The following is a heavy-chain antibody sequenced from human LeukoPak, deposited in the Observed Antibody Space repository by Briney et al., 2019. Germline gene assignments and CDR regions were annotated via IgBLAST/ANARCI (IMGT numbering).Heavy chain of an antibody. J-gene: IGHJ4*02. CDR3: ARLSGSYYEADY. D-gene: IGHD1-26*01. Sequence: TGGSLRLSCAASGSTVGSSYMGWVRQAPGKGLEWVSVIYSGGSTYYADSMKGRFTLSRDNSKNTLYLQMNSLRAEDTAVYYCARLSGSYYEADYWGQGTLVTVSS. V-gene: IGHV3-53*01. CDR2: IYSGGST. CDR1: GSTVGSSY.